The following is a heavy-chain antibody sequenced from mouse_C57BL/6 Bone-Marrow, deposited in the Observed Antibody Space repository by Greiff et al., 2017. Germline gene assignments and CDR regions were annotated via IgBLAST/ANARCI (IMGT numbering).Heavy chain of an antibody. CDR3: ARVAPYDYPYFDY. J-gene: IGHJ2*01. V-gene: IGHV3-5*01. CDR2: IYYSGTI. CDR1: GISITTGNYR. D-gene: IGHD2-4*01. Sequence: EVKLVESGPGLVKPSQTVFLTCTVTGISITTGNYRWSWIRQFPGNKLEWIGYIYYSGTITYNPSLTSRTTITRDTPKNQFFLEMNSLTAEDTATYYCARVAPYDYPYFDYWGQGTTLTVSS.